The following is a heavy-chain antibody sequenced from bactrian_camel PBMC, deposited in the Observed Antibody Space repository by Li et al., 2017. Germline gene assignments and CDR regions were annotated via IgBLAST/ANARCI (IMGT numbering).Heavy chain of an antibody. D-gene: IGHD1*01. CDR2: IDRYSIT. Sequence: HVQLVESGGGSVQAGGSLTLSCAASGYRVSRSCMGWFRQAPGKQREGVATIDRYSITNYADSVKGRFTISQDYAKNTVFLHMDNLKPEDTATYYCATATDCRWTGYPTWTPKANYWGQGTQVTVS. J-gene: IGHJ4*01. CDR3: ATATDCRWTGYPTWTPKANY. CDR1: GYRVSRSC. V-gene: IGHV3S53*01.